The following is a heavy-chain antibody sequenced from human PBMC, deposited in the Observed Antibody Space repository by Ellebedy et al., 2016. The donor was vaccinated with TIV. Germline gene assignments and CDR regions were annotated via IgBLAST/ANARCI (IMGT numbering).Heavy chain of an antibody. V-gene: IGHV5-10-1*01. Sequence: KVSCKGSGYTFTNYWITWVRQMPGKGLEWMGRIDPSDSQTTYSPSFQGHVTMSADRSIGAAYLQWSSLKASDTAMYFCARGAVNYVNHVNYFDPWGQGTLVTVSS. CDR2: IDPSDSQT. D-gene: IGHD4-11*01. CDR1: GYTFTNYW. CDR3: ARGAVNYVNHVNYFDP. J-gene: IGHJ5*02.